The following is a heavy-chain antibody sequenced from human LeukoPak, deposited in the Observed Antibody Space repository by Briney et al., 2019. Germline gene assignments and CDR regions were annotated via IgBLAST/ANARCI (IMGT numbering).Heavy chain of an antibody. D-gene: IGHD4-11*01. J-gene: IGHJ6*03. V-gene: IGHV3-30*18. CDR1: GFTFSSYG. CDR2: ISYDGSNK. Sequence: GGSLRLSCAASGFTFSSYGMHWVRQAPGKGLEWVAVISYDGSNKYYADSVKGRFTISRDNSKNTLYLQMNSLRAEDTAVYYCAKDNRYSNFDYYMDVWGKGTTVTVSS. CDR3: AKDNRYSNFDYYMDV.